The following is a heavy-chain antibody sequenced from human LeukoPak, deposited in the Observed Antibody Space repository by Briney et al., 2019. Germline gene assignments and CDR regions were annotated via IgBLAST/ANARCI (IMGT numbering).Heavy chain of an antibody. Sequence: GGSLRLSCAASGNYWMHWVRQAPGQGLVWVSHINGDGSWTTYADSVKGRFTISKDNAKNTVYLQMNNLRAEDTAVYYCVSFYETYWGRGTLVTVSS. CDR1: GNYW. CDR3: VSFYETY. D-gene: IGHD2-2*01. V-gene: IGHV3-74*01. J-gene: IGHJ4*02. CDR2: INGDGSWT.